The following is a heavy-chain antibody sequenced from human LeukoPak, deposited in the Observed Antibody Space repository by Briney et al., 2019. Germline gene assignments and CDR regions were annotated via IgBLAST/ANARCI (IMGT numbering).Heavy chain of an antibody. D-gene: IGHD1-26*01. CDR2: ISTSGGNT. Sequence: ASVKVSCKASGYTFTSYYMHWVRQAPGQGLGWMGIISTSGGNTGYAQKFQGRIIMTRDTSTSTVYLDLSSLRSDDTAVYYCARVWVGATKAGYGYWGQGTLVTVSS. J-gene: IGHJ4*02. CDR1: GYTFTSYY. V-gene: IGHV1-46*01. CDR3: ARVWVGATKAGYGY.